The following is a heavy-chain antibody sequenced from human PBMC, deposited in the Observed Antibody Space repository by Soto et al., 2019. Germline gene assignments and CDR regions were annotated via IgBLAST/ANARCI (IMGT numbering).Heavy chain of an antibody. V-gene: IGHV1-8*01. D-gene: IGHD3-16*02. CDR2: MNPNSGNT. Sequence: GQRLEWKGWMNPNSGNTGYAQKFQGRVTMTRNTSISTAYMELSSLRSEDTAVYYCVMITFGGVIVHAYWGQGTLVTVFS. CDR3: VMITFGGVIVHAY. J-gene: IGHJ4*02.